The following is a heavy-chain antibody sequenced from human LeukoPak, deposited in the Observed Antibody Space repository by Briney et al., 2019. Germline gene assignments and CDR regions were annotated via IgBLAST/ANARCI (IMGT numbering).Heavy chain of an antibody. V-gene: IGHV5-51*01. CDR2: IYPDDSRT. Sequence: GASLQISCKGSGYRFPKSWIGWVRQMPGKGLEWMGIIYPDDSRTKYSPSFQGQVTMSVDKSISTAYLQWNSLKASDTAIYYCARPNYGSADYWGQGTLLTVSS. J-gene: IGHJ4*02. CDR1: GYRFPKSW. D-gene: IGHD3-10*01. CDR3: ARPNYGSADY.